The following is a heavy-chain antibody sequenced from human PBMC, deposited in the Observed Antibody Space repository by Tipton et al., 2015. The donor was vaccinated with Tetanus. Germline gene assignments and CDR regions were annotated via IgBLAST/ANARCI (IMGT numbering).Heavy chain of an antibody. Sequence: TLSLTCAVSGVSIRNGGYSWNWIRQPAGKGLEWIGYTYHPGGTYYNPSLKSRVTISVDRSSDQFSLKLTSVTAADTAVYYCARPVKQWLVPFDSWGQGTLVTVSS. J-gene: IGHJ4*02. D-gene: IGHD6-19*01. CDR2: TYHPGGT. V-gene: IGHV4-30-2*01. CDR1: GVSIRNGGYS. CDR3: ARPVKQWLVPFDS.